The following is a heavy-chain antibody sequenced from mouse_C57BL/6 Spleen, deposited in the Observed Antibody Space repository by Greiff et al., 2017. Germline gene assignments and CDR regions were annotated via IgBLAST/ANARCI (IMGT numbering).Heavy chain of an antibody. CDR2: IRSKSSNYAT. CDR3: VSGGYGSSYDYYAMDY. J-gene: IGHJ4*01. D-gene: IGHD1-1*01. Sequence: EVQLVESGGGLVQPKGSLKLSCAASGFTFNTYAMHWVRQAPGKGLEWVARIRSKSSNYATYYADSVKDRFTISRDDSQSMLYLQMNNLKTEDTAMYYCVSGGYGSSYDYYAMDYWGQGTSVTVSS. CDR1: GFTFNTYA. V-gene: IGHV10-3*01.